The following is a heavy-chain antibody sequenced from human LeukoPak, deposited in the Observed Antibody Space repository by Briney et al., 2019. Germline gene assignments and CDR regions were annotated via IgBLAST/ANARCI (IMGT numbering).Heavy chain of an antibody. CDR3: ARHEYSGSYYGLSWFDP. J-gene: IGHJ5*02. D-gene: IGHD1-26*01. CDR1: GGSISSGDYY. CDR2: IYYSGST. Sequence: SQTLSLTCTVSGGSISSGDYYWSWIRQPPGKGLEWIASIYYSGSTYYNPSLKSRVTISVDTSKNQLSLKLSSLTAADTAVYYCARHEYSGSYYGLSWFDPWGQGTLVTVSS. V-gene: IGHV4-39*01.